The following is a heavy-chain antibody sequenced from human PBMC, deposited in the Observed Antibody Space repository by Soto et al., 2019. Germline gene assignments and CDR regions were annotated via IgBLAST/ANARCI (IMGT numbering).Heavy chain of an antibody. V-gene: IGHV4-31*03. Sequence: QVQLQESGPGLVKPSQTLSLTCTVSGGSISSGGYYWSWIRQHPGKGLEWIGYIYYSGSTYYNPSLKSRVTISVDTSKNQFSLKLSSVTAADTAVYYCAREPYCGGDCYPSSGYSGMDVWGQGTTVTVSS. J-gene: IGHJ6*02. CDR2: IYYSGST. CDR3: AREPYCGGDCYPSSGYSGMDV. CDR1: GGSISSGGYY. D-gene: IGHD2-21*02.